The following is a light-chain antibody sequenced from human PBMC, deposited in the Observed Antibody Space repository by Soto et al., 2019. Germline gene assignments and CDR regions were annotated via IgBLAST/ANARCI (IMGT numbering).Light chain of an antibody. CDR3: QQLNTYPLT. J-gene: IGKJ4*01. V-gene: IGKV1-9*01. CDR2: GAS. Sequence: IQLTQSPSFLSASVGDRVTITCRASQGISSRVAWYQQKPGRAPKLLIYGASTVQSGVSPRFSGSASGTEFTLSINGLQPEDFATYYYQQLNTYPLTFGGGTKVEIE. CDR1: QGISSR.